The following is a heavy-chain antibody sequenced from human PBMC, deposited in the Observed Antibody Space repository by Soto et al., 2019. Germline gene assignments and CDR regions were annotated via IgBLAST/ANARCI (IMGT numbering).Heavy chain of an antibody. CDR2: INPNGGSR. D-gene: IGHD6-13*01. CDR3: ARDLAAGDF. J-gene: IGHJ4*02. V-gene: IGHV1-46*01. CDR1: GYIFINYY. Sequence: QVQLVQSGAEVKKPGASVKVSCKASGYIFINYYIHWVRQAPGQGLEWIGIINPNGGSRNCDKKFRGRVTLDRNTSTSKVYMDLSSPRSEGTAMYYCARDLAAGDFWGKGTLVTVSS.